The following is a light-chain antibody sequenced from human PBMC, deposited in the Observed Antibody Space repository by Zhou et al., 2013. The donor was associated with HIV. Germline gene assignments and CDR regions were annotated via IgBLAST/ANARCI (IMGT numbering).Light chain of an antibody. J-gene: IGKJ4*01. CDR1: QSVGSW. CDR2: KAS. V-gene: IGKV1-5*03. CDR3: QQYENPRLT. Sequence: DIQMTQSPSTLSASIGDRVNITCRASQSVGSWLAWFQHKPGKAPRLLIQKASTLESGVPSRFSGSGSGTDFTFTISSLQPEDIATYYCQQYENPRLTFGGGTKLEI.